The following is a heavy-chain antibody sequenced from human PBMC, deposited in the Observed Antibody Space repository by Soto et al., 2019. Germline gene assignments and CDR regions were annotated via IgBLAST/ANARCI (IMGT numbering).Heavy chain of an antibody. CDR2: IKSKTDGGTT. V-gene: IGHV3-15*01. CDR3: TTANTPMRVEPIDY. Sequence: EVQLVESGGGLVKPGGSLRLSCAASGFTFSNAWMSWVRQAPGEGLEWVGRIKSKTDGGTTDYAAPVKGRFTISRDDSKNTLYLQMNSLKTEDTAVYYCTTANTPMRVEPIDYWGQGTLVTVSS. J-gene: IGHJ4*02. CDR1: GFTFSNAW. D-gene: IGHD3-22*01.